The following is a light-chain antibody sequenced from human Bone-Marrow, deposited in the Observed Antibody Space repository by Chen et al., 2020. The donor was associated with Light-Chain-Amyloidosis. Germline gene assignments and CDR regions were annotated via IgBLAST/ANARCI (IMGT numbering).Light chain of an antibody. J-gene: IGLJ3*02. CDR2: EVN. CDR3: CSYAITVNFFWV. V-gene: IGLV2-23*02. CDR1: SSEIGGYDL. Sequence: QSALTHPASVSGSPGRSFTIPCTGTSSEIGGYDLISWYQRHPGKAPKLIIYEVNQRPSGVSYRFSGSKSGNTASLTISGLQAEDEADYFCCSYAITVNFFWVFGGGTKVTVL.